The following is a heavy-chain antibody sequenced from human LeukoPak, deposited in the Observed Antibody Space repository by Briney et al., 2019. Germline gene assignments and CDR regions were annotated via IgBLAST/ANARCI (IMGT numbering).Heavy chain of an antibody. CDR3: ARRRSGSYWDAFDI. Sequence: ASVKVSCKASGGTFSSYAISWMRQAPGQGLEWMGWISAYNGNTNYAQKLQGRVTMTTDTSTTTAYMELRSLRSDDTAVYYCARRRSGSYWDAFDIWGQGTMVTVSS. J-gene: IGHJ3*02. CDR2: ISAYNGNT. CDR1: GGTFSSYA. V-gene: IGHV1-18*01. D-gene: IGHD1-26*01.